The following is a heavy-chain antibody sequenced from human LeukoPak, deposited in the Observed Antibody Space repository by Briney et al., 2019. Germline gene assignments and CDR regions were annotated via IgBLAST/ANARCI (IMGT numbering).Heavy chain of an antibody. V-gene: IGHV4-39*02. CDR1: GGSISSSSYY. CDR2: IYYSGST. J-gene: IGHJ3*02. Sequence: PSETLSLTCTVSGGSISSSSYYWGWIRQPPGKGLEWIGSIYYSGSTYYNPSLKSRVTISVDTSKNQFSLKLSSVTAADTAVYYCARDPSVVYDAFDTWGQGTMVTVSS. CDR3: ARDPSVVYDAFDT. D-gene: IGHD2-8*02.